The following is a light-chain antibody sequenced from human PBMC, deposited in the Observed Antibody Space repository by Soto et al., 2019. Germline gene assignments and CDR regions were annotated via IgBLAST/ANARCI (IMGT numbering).Light chain of an antibody. Sequence: QSALTQPASVSGSPVQSIAISCTGSSSDVGIYNYVSWYQQHTGKVPKLIIYEVTNRPSGVSNRFSGSKSGNTASLTISGLQAEDEADYYCSSYTTSSTRVFGTGTTLTVL. CDR3: SSYTTSSTRV. CDR2: EVT. V-gene: IGLV2-14*01. CDR1: SSDVGIYNY. J-gene: IGLJ1*01.